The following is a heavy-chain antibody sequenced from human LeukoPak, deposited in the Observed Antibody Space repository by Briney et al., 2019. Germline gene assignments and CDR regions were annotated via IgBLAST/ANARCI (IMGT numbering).Heavy chain of an antibody. V-gene: IGHV3-30*02. J-gene: IGHJ4*02. CDR2: IRYDGSNK. D-gene: IGHD3-22*01. Sequence: GGSLRLSCAASGFTFSSYGMHWVRQAPGKGLEWVAFIRYDGSNKYYADSVKGRFTISRDNAKNSLYLQMNSLRAEDTAVYYCAREPIYDSSGYPYYFDYWGQGTLVTVSS. CDR1: GFTFSSYG. CDR3: AREPIYDSSGYPYYFDY.